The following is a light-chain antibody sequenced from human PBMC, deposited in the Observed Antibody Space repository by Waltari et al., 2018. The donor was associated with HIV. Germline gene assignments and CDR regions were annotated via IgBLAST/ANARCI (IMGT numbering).Light chain of an antibody. Sequence: SFKLTQPPSESVSPGQTATLTSPGAGLPAPYDHWYQQKPGHAPVVVIYKDTERPSGIPERFAGSSSGTTVTLTISGVLAEDEADYYCQSGDSRRKYEAIFGGGTKLTVL. J-gene: IGLJ2*01. CDR2: KDT. V-gene: IGLV3-25*03. CDR1: GLPAPY. CDR3: QSGDSRRKYEAI.